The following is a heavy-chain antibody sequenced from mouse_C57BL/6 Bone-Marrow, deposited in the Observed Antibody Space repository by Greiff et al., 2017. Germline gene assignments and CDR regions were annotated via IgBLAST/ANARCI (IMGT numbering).Heavy chain of an antibody. J-gene: IGHJ3*01. CDR1: GYTFTSYW. V-gene: IGHV1-72*01. CDR3: ARIYYGSSYSFAY. Sequence: VQLQQPGAELVKPGASVKLSCKASGYTFTSYWMHWVKQRPGRGLEWIGRIDPNSGGTKSNEKFKSQATLTVDKPSSTAYMQISSLTSEDSAVYYCARIYYGSSYSFAYWGQGTLVTVSA. CDR2: IDPNSGGT. D-gene: IGHD1-1*01.